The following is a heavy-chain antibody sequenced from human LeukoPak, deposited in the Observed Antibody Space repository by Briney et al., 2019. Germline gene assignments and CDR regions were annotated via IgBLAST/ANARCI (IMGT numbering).Heavy chain of an antibody. CDR3: ASGGYSYGFDY. V-gene: IGHV4-30-2*01. D-gene: IGHD5-18*01. CDR1: GGSISSGGYS. Sequence: SETLSLTCAVSGGSISSGGYSWSWIRQPPGKGLEWIGYIYHNGNTYYSPSLKSRVTISVDRSKNQLSLKLSSVTAADTAMYYCASGGYSYGFDYWGQGSLVTVSS. J-gene: IGHJ4*02. CDR2: IYHNGNT.